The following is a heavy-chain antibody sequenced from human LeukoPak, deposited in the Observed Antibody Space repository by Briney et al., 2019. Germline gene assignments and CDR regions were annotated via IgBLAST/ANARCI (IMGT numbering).Heavy chain of an antibody. CDR1: GFTFSSYS. CDR3: ARDNTRWQQLVYYYYYMDV. D-gene: IGHD6-13*01. Sequence: PGGSLRLSCAASGFTFSSYSMNWVRQAPGKGLEWVSSISSSSSYIYYADSVKGRFTISRDNAKNSLYLQMNSLRAEDTAVYYCARDNTRWQQLVYYYYYMDVWGKGTTVTVSS. CDR2: ISSSSSYI. V-gene: IGHV3-21*01. J-gene: IGHJ6*03.